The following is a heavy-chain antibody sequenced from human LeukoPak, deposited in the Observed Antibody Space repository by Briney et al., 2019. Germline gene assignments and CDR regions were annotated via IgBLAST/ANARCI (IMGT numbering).Heavy chain of an antibody. CDR3: ARDRDDSSGYYRETLFDY. CDR2: MNPNSGNT. J-gene: IGHJ4*02. CDR1: GYTFTSYA. V-gene: IGHV1-8*02. Sequence: ASVKVSCKASGYTFTSYAMNWVRQAPGQGLEWMGWMNPNSGNTGYAQKFQGRVTMTRNTSISTAYMELSRLRSDDTAVYYCARDRDDSSGYYRETLFDYWGQGTLVTVSS. D-gene: IGHD3-22*01.